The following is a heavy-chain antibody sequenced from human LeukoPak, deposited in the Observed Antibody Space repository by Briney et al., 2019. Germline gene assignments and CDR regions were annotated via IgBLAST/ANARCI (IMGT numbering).Heavy chain of an antibody. CDR1: GYTFTGYY. J-gene: IGHJ4*02. CDR2: INPNSGGT. V-gene: IGHV1-2*02. CDR3: ARVYVGRFKDIVVVPAALHLDY. D-gene: IGHD2-2*01. Sequence: GASVKVSCKASGYTFTGYYMHWVRQAPGQGLEWMGWINPNSGGTNYAQKFQGRVTMTRDTSISTAYMELSRLRSDDTAVYYCARVYVGRFKDIVVVPAALHLDYWGQGTLVTVSS.